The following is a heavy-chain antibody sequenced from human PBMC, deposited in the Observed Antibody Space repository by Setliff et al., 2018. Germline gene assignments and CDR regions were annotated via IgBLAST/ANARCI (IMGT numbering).Heavy chain of an antibody. J-gene: IGHJ6*03. Sequence: VASVKVSCKASGYIFTTYAIGWMRQAPGQGPEWMGGIIPIFGTANYAQKFQGRVTITTDESTSTAYMELSSLRSEDTAVYYCARVRDCSGGICHRGFHHYMDVWGKGTTVTVSS. V-gene: IGHV1-69*05. D-gene: IGHD2-15*01. CDR1: GYIFTTYA. CDR3: ARVRDCSGGICHRGFHHYMDV. CDR2: IIPIFGTA.